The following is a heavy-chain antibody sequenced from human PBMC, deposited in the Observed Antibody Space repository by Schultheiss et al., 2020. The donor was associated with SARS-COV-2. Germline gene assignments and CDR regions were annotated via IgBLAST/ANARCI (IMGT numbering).Heavy chain of an antibody. D-gene: IGHD6-19*01. CDR1: GFTFSSYA. J-gene: IGHJ4*02. CDR2: ISFDGSDK. V-gene: IGHV3-30*07. Sequence: GGSLRLSCADSGFTFSSYAMHWVRQAPGKGLEWVAVISFDGSDKYYADSVKGRFTISRDNSKNTLYLQMNSLRAEDTAVYYCAKIPLAVAGTRHRYYFDYWGQGTLVTVSS. CDR3: AKIPLAVAGTRHRYYFDY.